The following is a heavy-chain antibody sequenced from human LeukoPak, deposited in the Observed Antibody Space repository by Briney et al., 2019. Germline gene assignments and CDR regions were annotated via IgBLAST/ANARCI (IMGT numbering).Heavy chain of an antibody. CDR2: INPNSGGT. J-gene: IGHJ6*03. V-gene: IGHV1-2*02. CDR3: ARGHRALDYYYYYMDV. CDR1: GYTFTGYY. Sequence: ASVKVSCKASGYTFTGYYMHWVRQAPGQGLEWMGWINPNSGGTNYAQKFQGRVTMTGDTSISTAYMELSRLRSDDTAVYYCARGHRALDYYYYYMDVWGKGTTVTVSS.